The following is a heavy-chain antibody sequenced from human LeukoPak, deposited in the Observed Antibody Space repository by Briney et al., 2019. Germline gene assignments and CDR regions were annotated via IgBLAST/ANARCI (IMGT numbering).Heavy chain of an antibody. CDR1: SGSISSYF. V-gene: IGHV4-59*12. CDR3: ARGALRSSRGDY. J-gene: IGHJ4*02. CDR2: VSDSGST. D-gene: IGHD6-13*01. Sequence: PSETLSLTCTASSGSISSYFWTWIRQSPGKGLEWIGYVSDSGSTYYNPSLKSRVTISLDTSKNQFSLKLSSVTAADTAVYYCARGALRSSRGDYWGQGTLVTVSS.